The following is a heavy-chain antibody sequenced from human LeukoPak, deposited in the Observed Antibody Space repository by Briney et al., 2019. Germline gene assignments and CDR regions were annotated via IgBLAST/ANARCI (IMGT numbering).Heavy chain of an antibody. D-gene: IGHD3-3*01. CDR2: IYTSGST. J-gene: IGHJ4*02. Sequence: ASETLSLTCTVSGGSISSYYWSWIRQPAGKGLEWIGRIYTSGSTNYNPSLKSRVTMSVDTSKNQFSLKLSSVTAADTAVYYCARGPHYDFWSGYAAYYFDYWGQGTLVTVSS. CDR3: ARGPHYDFWSGYAAYYFDY. CDR1: GGSISSYY. V-gene: IGHV4-4*07.